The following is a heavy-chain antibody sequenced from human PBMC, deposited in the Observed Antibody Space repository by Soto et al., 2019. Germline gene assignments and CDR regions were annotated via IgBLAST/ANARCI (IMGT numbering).Heavy chain of an antibody. V-gene: IGHV3-11*01. CDR2: ISSSGSTI. J-gene: IGHJ4*02. CDR3: ARDPLRVTGTTSFDY. D-gene: IGHD1-20*01. Sequence: GGSLRLSCAASGFTFSDYYMSWIRQAPGKGLEWVSYISSSGSTIYYADSVKGRFTISRDNAKNSLYLQMNSLRAEDTAVYYCARDPLRVTGTTSFDYWGQGTLVTVSS. CDR1: GFTFSDYY.